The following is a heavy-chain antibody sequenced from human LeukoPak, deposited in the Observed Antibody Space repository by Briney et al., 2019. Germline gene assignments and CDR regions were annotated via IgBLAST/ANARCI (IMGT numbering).Heavy chain of an antibody. CDR1: GFTFSNYD. D-gene: IGHD1-26*01. CDR2: INSGGSA. Sequence: GGSVRLSCAASGFTFSNYDMSWVRQAPGKGLEWVSSINSGGSAYYADSVKGRFTISRDNSKNTLSLQMNSLRAEDTAVYYCAEEMPPAGAFDYWGQGTLVTVSA. V-gene: IGHV3-23*01. CDR3: AEEMPPAGAFDY. J-gene: IGHJ4*02.